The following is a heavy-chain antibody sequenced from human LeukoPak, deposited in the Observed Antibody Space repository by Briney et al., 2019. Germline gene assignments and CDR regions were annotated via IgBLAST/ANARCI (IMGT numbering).Heavy chain of an antibody. V-gene: IGHV3-7*05. J-gene: IGHJ5*02. CDR3: ARASDPWLQLT. Sequence: GGSLRLSCAASGFTFSNYWMIWVRRAPGKGPEWVGDIKQDGSEKRYADSVRGRFSISRDNAQTSLYLQMNSLRAEDTAVYYCARASDPWLQLTWGQGTLVTVSS. CDR2: IKQDGSEK. CDR1: GFTFSNYW. D-gene: IGHD5-24*01.